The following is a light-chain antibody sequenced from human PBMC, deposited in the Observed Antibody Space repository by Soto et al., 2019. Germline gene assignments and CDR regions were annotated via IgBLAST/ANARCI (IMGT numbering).Light chain of an antibody. J-gene: IGLJ1*01. CDR3: SVWDDSVSADL. Sequence: QSVLTQPPSASGTPGQRVTISCSGSSSNIGHNYVYWYQQLPGTAPRLVIYKNDQRPSGVPDRFSGSKSDTSASLAISGLRSEDEADYFCSVWDDSVSADLFGTGTKLTVL. V-gene: IGLV1-47*01. CDR2: KND. CDR1: SSNIGHNY.